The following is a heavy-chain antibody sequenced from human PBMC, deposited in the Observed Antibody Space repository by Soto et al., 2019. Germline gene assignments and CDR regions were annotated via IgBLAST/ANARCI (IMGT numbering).Heavy chain of an antibody. CDR3: ATTQRDLSTGWHNFDH. D-gene: IGHD2-8*02. CDR2: ISGSGITT. V-gene: IGHV3-23*01. J-gene: IGHJ4*02. Sequence: PGGSLRLSCAASGFTFDTYVLSWVRQSLGKGLEWVASISGSGITTFYAESVRGRFIISRDNSNNSVFLQMAGLRADDTAVYFCATTQRDLSTGWHNFDHWGQGAPVTVSS. CDR1: GFTFDTYV.